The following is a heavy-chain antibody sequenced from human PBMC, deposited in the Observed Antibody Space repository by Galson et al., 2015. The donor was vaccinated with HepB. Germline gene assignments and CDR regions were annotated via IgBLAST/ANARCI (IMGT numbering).Heavy chain of an antibody. CDR2: MNPNSGNT. J-gene: IGHJ6*03. CDR1: GYTFTSYD. CDR3: ARGFVEYCSSTSCYTLIEDYYYMDV. Sequence: SVKVSCKASGYTFTSYDINWVRQATGQGLEWMGWMNPNSGNTGYAQKFQGRVTMTRNTSISTAYMELSSLRSEDTAVYYCARGFVEYCSSTSCYTLIEDYYYMDVWGKGTTVTVSS. D-gene: IGHD2-2*02. V-gene: IGHV1-8*01.